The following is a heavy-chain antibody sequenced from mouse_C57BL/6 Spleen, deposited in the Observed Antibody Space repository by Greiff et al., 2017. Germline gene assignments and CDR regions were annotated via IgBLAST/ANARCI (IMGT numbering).Heavy chain of an antibody. J-gene: IGHJ2*01. D-gene: IGHD3-2*02. CDR1: GYTFTEYT. CDR3: ARHERGRGTAQATYFDY. Sequence: QVQLKQSGAELVKPGASVKLSCKASGYTFTEYTIHWVKQRSGQGLEWIGWFYPGSGSIKYNEKFKDKATLTADKSSSTVYMELSRLTSEDSAVYFCARHERGRGTAQATYFDYWDQGTTLTVSS. CDR2: FYPGSGSI. V-gene: IGHV1-62-2*01.